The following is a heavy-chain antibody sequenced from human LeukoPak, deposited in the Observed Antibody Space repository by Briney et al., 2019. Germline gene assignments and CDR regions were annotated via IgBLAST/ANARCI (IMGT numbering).Heavy chain of an antibody. J-gene: IGHJ4*02. CDR1: GGSISGTNW. V-gene: IGHV4/OR15-8*02. D-gene: IGHD1-26*01. CDR2: ISLAGHT. Sequence: PSETLSLTCGVSGGSISGTNWWSWVRRPPGQGLEWIGEISLAGHTNYNPSLNGRVTMSLDKSSNQLSLHLTSVTAADTATYYCSRESGPFCPFGYWGQGTLVIVSS. CDR3: SRESGPFCPFGY.